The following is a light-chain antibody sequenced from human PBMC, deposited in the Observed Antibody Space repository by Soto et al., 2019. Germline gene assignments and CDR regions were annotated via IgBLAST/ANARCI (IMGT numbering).Light chain of an antibody. Sequence: AIRMTQSPSSLSASTGDRVTITCRASQGISIYLTWYQQKPGKAPKLLIYAASTLQSGVPSRFIGSGSGTDFTLTISCLQSEEFATYYCQQYYSYPPTFGGGTKVEIK. CDR1: QGISIY. CDR2: AAS. CDR3: QQYYSYPPT. J-gene: IGKJ4*01. V-gene: IGKV1-8*01.